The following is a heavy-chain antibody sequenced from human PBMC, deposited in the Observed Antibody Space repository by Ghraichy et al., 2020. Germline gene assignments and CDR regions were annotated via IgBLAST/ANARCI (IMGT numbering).Heavy chain of an antibody. D-gene: IGHD3-16*01. CDR1: GGTFSSYA. J-gene: IGHJ5*02. CDR3: ARLGVPLPRRRLYNWFDP. V-gene: IGHV1-69*13. CDR2: IIPIFGTA. Sequence: SVKVSCKASGGTFSSYAISWVRQAPGQGLEWMGGIIPIFGTANYAQKFQGRVTITADESTSTAYMELSSLRSEDTAVYYCARLGVPLPRRRLYNWFDPWGQGTLVTVSS.